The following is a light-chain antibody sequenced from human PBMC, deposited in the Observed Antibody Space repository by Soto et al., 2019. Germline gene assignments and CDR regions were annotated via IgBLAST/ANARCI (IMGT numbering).Light chain of an antibody. V-gene: IGLV2-14*01. Sequence: QSALTQPASVSGSPGQSITISCTGTSSDVGGYNYVSWYQQHPGKAPKLMIYEVGNRPSGVSDRFSGSKSGNTASLTISGLQAEDEADYYCSSYTSSSTLYVFGTGTQLTVL. CDR3: SSYTSSSTLYV. CDR2: EVG. CDR1: SSDVGGYNY. J-gene: IGLJ1*01.